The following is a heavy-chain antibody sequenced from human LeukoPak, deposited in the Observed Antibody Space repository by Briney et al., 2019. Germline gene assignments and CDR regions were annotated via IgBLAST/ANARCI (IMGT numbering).Heavy chain of an antibody. CDR2: IYYSGST. Sequence: SQTLSLTCTVSVGSISSGAYYWSWIRQHPEKGLEWIGDIYYSGSTYYNPSLKSRVIISVDTSKNQFSLKLSSVTAADTAVYYCARIIRTGDNWFDPWGQGTLVTVSS. CDR1: VGSISSGAYY. CDR3: ARIIRTGDNWFDP. J-gene: IGHJ5*02. V-gene: IGHV4-31*03. D-gene: IGHD3/OR15-3a*01.